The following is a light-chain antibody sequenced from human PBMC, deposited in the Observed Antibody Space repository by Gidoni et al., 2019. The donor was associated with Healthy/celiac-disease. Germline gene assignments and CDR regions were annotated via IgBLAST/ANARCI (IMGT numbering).Light chain of an antibody. V-gene: IGLV2-8*01. CDR1: SSDVGGYNY. J-gene: IGLJ1*01. CDR3: SSYAGSLYV. CDR2: EVS. Sequence: QSALTQPPSASGSPGQSVTISCTGTSSDVGGYNYVSWYQQHPGKAPKLMIYEVSKRPSGVPDRFSGSKSGNMASLTVSGLQAEDEADYHCSSYAGSLYVFGTGTKVTVL.